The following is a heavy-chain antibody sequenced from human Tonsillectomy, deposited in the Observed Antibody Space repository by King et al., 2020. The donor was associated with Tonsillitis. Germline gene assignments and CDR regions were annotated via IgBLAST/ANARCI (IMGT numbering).Heavy chain of an antibody. Sequence: VQLVESGGGLVKAGGSLRLSCAGSGFTFSRYSMNWVHQAPGKGLEWVSSISSSSTYIYYADSVKGRFTISRDNAKNSLYLQMNSLRVEDTAVYYCARDPSVTTTDAFDIWGQGTMVTVSS. CDR2: ISSSSTYI. CDR1: GFTFSRYS. V-gene: IGHV3-21*01. CDR3: ARDPSVTTTDAFDI. D-gene: IGHD4-17*01. J-gene: IGHJ3*02.